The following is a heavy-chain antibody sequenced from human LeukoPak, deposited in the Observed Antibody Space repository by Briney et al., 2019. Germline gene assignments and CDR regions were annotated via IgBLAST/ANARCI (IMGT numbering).Heavy chain of an antibody. CDR1: GYIFISYG. D-gene: IGHD3-10*01. CDR3: ARCPAQPPAGYYHIDY. Sequence: ASVEVSCKASGYIFISYGISWVRQAPGQGLEWMGWISAYNGNTNYAQKLQGRGTMTTDTSTSTAYMELRSLRSDDTAVYYCARCPAQPPAGYYHIDYWGQGTLVTVSS. V-gene: IGHV1-18*01. CDR2: ISAYNGNT. J-gene: IGHJ4*02.